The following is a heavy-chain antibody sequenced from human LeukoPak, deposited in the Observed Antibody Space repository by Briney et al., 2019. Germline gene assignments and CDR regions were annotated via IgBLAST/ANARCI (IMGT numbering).Heavy chain of an antibody. CDR2: IYSDGST. Sequence: GGSLRLSCAASGFTVSSNYMSWVRQAPGKGLEWVSEIYSDGSTYYAASVKGRFSISRDNSENTVYLQMNRLRAEDTAVYYCARDLREHGVFDIWGQGTMVTVSS. CDR1: GFTVSSNY. CDR3: ARDLREHGVFDI. J-gene: IGHJ3*02. D-gene: IGHD1-26*01. V-gene: IGHV3-53*01.